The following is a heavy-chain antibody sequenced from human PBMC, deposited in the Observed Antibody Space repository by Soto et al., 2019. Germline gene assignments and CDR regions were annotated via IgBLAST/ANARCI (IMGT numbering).Heavy chain of an antibody. CDR1: GGSISSSNW. CDR2: IYYSGST. CDR3: ARILQGQDAFDI. Sequence: PSETLSLTCAVSGGSISSSNWWSWVRQPPGKGLEWIGYIYYSGSTNYNPSLKSRVTISVDTSKNQFSLKLSSVTAADTAVYYCARILQGQDAFDIWGQGTMVTVSS. J-gene: IGHJ3*02. D-gene: IGHD4-4*01. V-gene: IGHV4-4*02.